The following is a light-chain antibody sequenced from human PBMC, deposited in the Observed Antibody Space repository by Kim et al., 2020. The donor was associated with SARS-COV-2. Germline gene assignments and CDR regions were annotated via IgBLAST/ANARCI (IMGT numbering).Light chain of an antibody. CDR1: SSDVGGYNY. J-gene: IGLJ3*02. V-gene: IGLV2-14*01. CDR3: SSYTSSRTWV. Sequence: SALTQPASVSGSPGQSITISCTGTSSDVGGYNYVSWYQQHPGKAPKLMLFDVSQRPSGVSNRFSGSKSGNTASLTISGLQAEDEADYHCSSYTSSRTWVFGGGTQLTVL. CDR2: DVS.